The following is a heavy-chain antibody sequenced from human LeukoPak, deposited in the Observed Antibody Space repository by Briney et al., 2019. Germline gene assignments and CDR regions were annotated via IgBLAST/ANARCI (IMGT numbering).Heavy chain of an antibody. CDR2: MNPNSGNT. J-gene: IGHJ6*03. V-gene: IGHV1-8*01. Sequence: ASVKVSCKASGYTFTSYDINWVRQATGQGLEWMGWMNPNSGNTGYAQKFQGRVTMTRNTSISTAYMELSSLRSEDTAVYYCARGTRYSYGYHYYYYYYMDVWGKGTTVTVSS. CDR1: GYTFTSYD. CDR3: ARGTRYSYGYHYYYYYYMDV. D-gene: IGHD5-18*01.